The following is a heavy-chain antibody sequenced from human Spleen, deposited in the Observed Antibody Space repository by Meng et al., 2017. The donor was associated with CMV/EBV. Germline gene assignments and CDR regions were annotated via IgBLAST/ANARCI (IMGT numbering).Heavy chain of an antibody. CDR1: GGTFSSYA. Sequence: SVKVSCKASGGTFSSYAISWVRQAPGQGLEWMGGIIPILGIANYAQKFQGRVTITADKSTSTAYMELSSLRSEDTAVYYCARDRYDFWSGYRHLNWFDPWGQGTLVTVSS. J-gene: IGHJ5*02. CDR2: IIPILGIA. D-gene: IGHD3-3*01. V-gene: IGHV1-69*10. CDR3: ARDRYDFWSGYRHLNWFDP.